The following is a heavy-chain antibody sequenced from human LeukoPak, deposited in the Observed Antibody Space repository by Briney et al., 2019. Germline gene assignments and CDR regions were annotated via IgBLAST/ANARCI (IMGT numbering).Heavy chain of an antibody. V-gene: IGHV4-59*01. CDR1: GGSISGYY. Sequence: NPSETLSLTCSVSGGSISGYYWSWIRQPPGKGLEWIAYFYYSGSTNYNPSLTSRVTISVVTSKNQFSLRLSSVTAADTAVYYCAGGRWLQLPLYWGQGTLVTVSS. D-gene: IGHD5-24*01. J-gene: IGHJ4*02. CDR3: AGGRWLQLPLY. CDR2: FYYSGST.